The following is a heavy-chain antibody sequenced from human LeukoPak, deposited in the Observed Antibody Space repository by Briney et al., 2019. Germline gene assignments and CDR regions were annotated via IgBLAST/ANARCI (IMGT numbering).Heavy chain of an antibody. CDR1: GFTFSSYP. J-gene: IGHJ4*02. CDR3: ARVQGIAVAGYFDY. D-gene: IGHD6-19*01. CDR2: ISSSSSYI. Sequence: GRSLRLSCAASGFTFSSYPMNWVRQAPGKGLEWVSSISSSSSYIFYADSVKGRFTISRDNAKNSLYLQMNSLRAEDMAVYYCARVQGIAVAGYFDYWGQGTLVTVSS. V-gene: IGHV3-21*01.